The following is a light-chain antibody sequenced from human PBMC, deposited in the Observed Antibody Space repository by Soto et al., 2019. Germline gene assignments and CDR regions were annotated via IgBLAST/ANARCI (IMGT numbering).Light chain of an antibody. CDR2: GNR. V-gene: IGLV1-40*01. CDR3: QSYDSSLSGSKVV. CDR1: SSKIGAGYD. J-gene: IGLJ2*01. Sequence: QSVLTQPPSVSGAQGQRVTISSTGRSSKIGAGYDVHWYQQLPGTAPKLVIYGNRNRPSGVPDRFSGSKSGTSASLAITGLQAEDEADYYCQSYDSSLSGSKVVFGGGTKLTVL.